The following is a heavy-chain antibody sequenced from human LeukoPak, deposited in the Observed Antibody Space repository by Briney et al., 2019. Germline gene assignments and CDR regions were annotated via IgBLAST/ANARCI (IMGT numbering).Heavy chain of an antibody. D-gene: IGHD3-3*01. Sequence: GGSLRLSCAASGFTVSSNYMSWVRQAPGKGLEWVSVIYSGGSTYYADSVKGRFTISRDNSKNTLYLQMNSLRAEDTAVYYCAGAGSYDFWSGYSGGYYGMDVWGQGTTVTVSS. CDR3: AGAGSYDFWSGYSGGYYGMDV. CDR2: IYSGGST. V-gene: IGHV3-66*01. CDR1: GFTVSSNY. J-gene: IGHJ6*02.